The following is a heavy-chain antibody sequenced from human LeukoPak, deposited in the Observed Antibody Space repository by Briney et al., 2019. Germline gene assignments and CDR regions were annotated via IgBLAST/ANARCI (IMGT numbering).Heavy chain of an antibody. CDR2: ILPNSGAT. CDR3: VRADSVPASGYDYWYMDI. Sequence: ASVKVSCMASGYTFSDHYVHWVRQAPGQGLEWLGWILPNSGATEYAQNFQGRVTMTRDTSISTAYMELSRLRSDDTAIYFCVRADSVPASGYDYWYMDIWGKGTTVTVSS. D-gene: IGHD2-2*01. V-gene: IGHV1-2*02. J-gene: IGHJ6*03. CDR1: GYTFSDHY.